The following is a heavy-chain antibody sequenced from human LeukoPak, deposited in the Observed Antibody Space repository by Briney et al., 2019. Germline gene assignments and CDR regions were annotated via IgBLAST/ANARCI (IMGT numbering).Heavy chain of an antibody. CDR1: GGSISSGGYY. Sequence: KPSETLSLTCTVSGGSISSGGYYWSWIRQPPGKGLEWIGYIYYSGSTYYNPSLKSRVTISVDTSKNQFSLKLSSVTAADTAVYYCARGNYGYEFDYWGQGTLVTVSS. CDR2: IYYSGST. CDR3: ARGNYGYEFDY. V-gene: IGHV4-30-4*08. D-gene: IGHD5-18*01. J-gene: IGHJ4*02.